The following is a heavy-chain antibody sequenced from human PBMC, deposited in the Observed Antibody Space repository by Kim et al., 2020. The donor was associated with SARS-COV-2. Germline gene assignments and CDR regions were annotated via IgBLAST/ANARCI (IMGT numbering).Heavy chain of an antibody. CDR1: GGTFSSYA. J-gene: IGHJ4*02. D-gene: IGHD3-22*01. V-gene: IGHV1-69*05. Sequence: SVKVSCKASGGTFSSYAISWVRQAPGQGLEWMGGIIPIFGTANYAQKFQGRVTITTDESTSTAYMELSSLRSEDTAVYYCARETLAPNYYDSSGYDYWGQGTLVTVSS. CDR3: ARETLAPNYYDSSGYDY. CDR2: IIPIFGTA.